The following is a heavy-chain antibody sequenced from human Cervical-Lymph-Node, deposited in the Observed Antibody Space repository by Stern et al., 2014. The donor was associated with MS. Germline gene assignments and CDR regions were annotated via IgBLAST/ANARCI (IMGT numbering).Heavy chain of an antibody. J-gene: IGHJ5*02. Sequence: EVQLLEYGGGLVQPGGSLRLSCAASGFTFSSYAMSWVRQAPGKGLEWGSAISGSGGSTYYADSVKGRFTISRDNSKNTLYLQMNSLRAEDTAVYYCAKVGGWAPRNWFDPWGQGTLVTVSS. CDR2: ISGSGGST. D-gene: IGHD6-19*01. V-gene: IGHV3-23*01. CDR1: GFTFSSYA. CDR3: AKVGGWAPRNWFDP.